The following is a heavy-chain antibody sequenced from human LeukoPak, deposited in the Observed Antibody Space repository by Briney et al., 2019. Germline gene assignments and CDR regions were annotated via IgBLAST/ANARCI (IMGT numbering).Heavy chain of an antibody. CDR2: IYYSGST. V-gene: IGHV4-59*08. J-gene: IGHJ5*02. CDR3: ARLGISNWFDP. Sequence: SETLSLTCTVSGGSISSYYWSWIRQPPGKGLEWIGYIYYSGSTNYNPSLKSRVTISVDTSKNQFSLKLSSVTAADTAVYYCARLGISNWFDPWGQGTPVTVSS. D-gene: IGHD6-13*01. CDR1: GGSISSYY.